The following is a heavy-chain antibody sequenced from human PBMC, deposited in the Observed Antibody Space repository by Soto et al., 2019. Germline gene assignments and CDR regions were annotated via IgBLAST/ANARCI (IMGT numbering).Heavy chain of an antibody. CDR3: SRDNHAGGVPTSNAFDF. D-gene: IGHD3-16*01. J-gene: IGHJ3*01. Sequence: GASVKVSCKASGYTFTNYGISWVRQTPGQGLEWMAWISAHNGNTHYAQKFQGRVTLTIDTSTSTSYMELRSLRKDDTAVYYCSRDNHAGGVPTSNAFDFWGQGTMVTVSS. CDR1: GYTFTNYG. CDR2: ISAHNGNT. V-gene: IGHV1-18*01.